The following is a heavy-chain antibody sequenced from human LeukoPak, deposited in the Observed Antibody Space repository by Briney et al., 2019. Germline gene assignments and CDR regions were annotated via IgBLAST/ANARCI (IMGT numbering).Heavy chain of an antibody. Sequence: GGSLRLSCAASGFTFSSHSMNWVRQAPGKGLEWVSYISSSSSTIYYADSVKGRFTISRDNAKNSLYLQMNSLRAEDTAVYYCARDWRGTPDYWGQGTLVTVSS. J-gene: IGHJ4*02. CDR1: GFTFSSHS. CDR3: ARDWRGTPDY. V-gene: IGHV3-48*01. CDR2: ISSSSSTI.